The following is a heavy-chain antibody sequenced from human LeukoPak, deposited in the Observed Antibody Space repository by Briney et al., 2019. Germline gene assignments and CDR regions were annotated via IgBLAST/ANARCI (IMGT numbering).Heavy chain of an antibody. D-gene: IGHD3-10*01. J-gene: IGHJ4*02. V-gene: IGHV3-30-3*01. CDR3: ARVGVLLTPDY. Sequence: PGGSLRLSCAASGFTFSSYAMHWVRRAPGKGLEWVAVISYDGSNKYYADSVKGRFTISRDNSKNTLYLQMNSLRAEDTAVYYCARVGVLLTPDYWGQGTLVTVSS. CDR1: GFTFSSYA. CDR2: ISYDGSNK.